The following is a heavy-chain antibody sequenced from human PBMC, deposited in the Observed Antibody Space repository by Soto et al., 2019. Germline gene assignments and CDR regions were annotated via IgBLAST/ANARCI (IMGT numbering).Heavy chain of an antibody. CDR2: ISYDGSNK. D-gene: IGHD2-2*01. V-gene: IGHV3-30*18. J-gene: IGHJ2*01. Sequence: QVQLVESGGGVVQPGRSLRLSCAASGFTFSSYGMHWVRQAPGKGLEWVAVISYDGSNKYYADSVKGRFTISRDNSKNTLYLQMNSLRDEDTAVYYCANDRKYVLECDWYFDLWGRGTLVTVSS. CDR1: GFTFSSYG. CDR3: ANDRKYVLECDWYFDL.